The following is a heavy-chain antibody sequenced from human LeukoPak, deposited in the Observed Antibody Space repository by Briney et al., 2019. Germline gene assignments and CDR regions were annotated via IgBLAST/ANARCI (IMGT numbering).Heavy chain of an antibody. CDR1: GFTVSRYW. V-gene: IGHV3-7*01. CDR2: IKQDGSER. Sequence: GGSLRLSCAASGFTVSRYWMSWVRQAPGKGLEWVANIKQDGSERYYVDSVKGRFTISRDNAKNSLYLQMNSLRAEDTAVYYCASENYDILTGYYTHFDYWGQGTLVTVSS. J-gene: IGHJ4*02. CDR3: ASENYDILTGYYTHFDY. D-gene: IGHD3-9*01.